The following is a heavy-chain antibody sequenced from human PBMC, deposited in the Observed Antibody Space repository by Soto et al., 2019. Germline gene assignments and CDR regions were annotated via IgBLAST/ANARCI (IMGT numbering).Heavy chain of an antibody. J-gene: IGHJ4*02. V-gene: IGHV3-33*03. CDR2: IWYDGSNK. Sequence: HPGGSLRLSCAASGFPFSSYGMHWVRQAPGKGLDWVGVIWYDGSNKDYAESVKGRFTISRDNSKNMLHLQMNSLRADDTAVYYCANSINWGQGTLVTVSS. CDR1: GFPFSSYG. CDR3: ANSIN.